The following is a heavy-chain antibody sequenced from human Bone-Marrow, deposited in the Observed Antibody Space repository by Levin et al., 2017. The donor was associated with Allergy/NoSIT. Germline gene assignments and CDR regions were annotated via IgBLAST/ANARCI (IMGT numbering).Heavy chain of an antibody. Sequence: GGSLRLSCAASGFTFSSYGMHWVRQAPGKGLEWVAVISYDGSNKYYADSVKGRFTISRDNSKNTLYLQMNSLRAEDTAVYYCAKGRRFLEWSTPAFDYWGQGTLVTVSS. CDR2: ISYDGSNK. CDR3: AKGRRFLEWSTPAFDY. CDR1: GFTFSSYG. D-gene: IGHD3-3*01. V-gene: IGHV3-30*18. J-gene: IGHJ4*02.